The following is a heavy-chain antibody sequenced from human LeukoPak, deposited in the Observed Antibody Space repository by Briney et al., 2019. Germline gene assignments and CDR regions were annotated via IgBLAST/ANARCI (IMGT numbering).Heavy chain of an antibody. CDR3: ARRSYDFWSGYYFLDY. J-gene: IGHJ4*02. V-gene: IGHV4-34*01. D-gene: IGHD3-3*01. CDR2: INHSGST. Sequence: SETLSLTCAVYGGSFSGCYWSWIRQPPGKGLEWIGEINHSGSTNYNPSLKSRVTISVDTSKNQFSLKLSSVTAADTAAYYCARRSYDFWSGYYFLDYWGQGTLVTVSS. CDR1: GGSFSGCY.